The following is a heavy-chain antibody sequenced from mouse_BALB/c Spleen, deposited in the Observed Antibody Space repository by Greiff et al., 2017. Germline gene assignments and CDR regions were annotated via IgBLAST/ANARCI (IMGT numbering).Heavy chain of an antibody. J-gene: IGHJ3*01. D-gene: IGHD4-1*01. CDR3: ARLGDGGFAY. CDR1: GFTFSSYA. V-gene: IGHV5-9-3*01. CDR2: ISSGGSYT. Sequence: VQLKESGGGLVKPGGSLKLSCAASGFTFSSYAMSWVRQTPEKRLEWVATISSGGSYTYYPDSVKGRFTISRDNAKNTLYLQMSSLRSEDTAMYYCARLGDGGFAYWGQGTLVTVSA.